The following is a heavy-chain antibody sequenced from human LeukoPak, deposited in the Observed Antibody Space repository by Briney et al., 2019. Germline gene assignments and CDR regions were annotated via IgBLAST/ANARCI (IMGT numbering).Heavy chain of an antibody. CDR3: AKDNHRLGESGVLDY. CDR2: IYYSGST. J-gene: IGHJ4*02. CDR1: GGSISSSSYY. D-gene: IGHD3-10*01. V-gene: IGHV4-39*07. Sequence: SETLSLTCTVSGGSISSSSYYWGWIRQPPGKGLEWIGSIYYSGSTYYNPSLKSRVTISVDTSKNQFSLKLSSVTAADTAVYYCAKDNHRLGESGVLDYWGQGTLVTVSS.